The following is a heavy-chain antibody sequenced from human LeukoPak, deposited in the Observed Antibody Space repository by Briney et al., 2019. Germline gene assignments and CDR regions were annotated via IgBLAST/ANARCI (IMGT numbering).Heavy chain of an antibody. J-gene: IGHJ3*02. CDR1: GGSISSSDYY. CDR2: TYYSGSP. CDR3: ARVGSDYDSSAYTDAFDI. Sequence: SETLSLTCTVSGGSISSSDYYWAWIRQPPGKGLEWIGSTYYSGSPYYNPSLKSRVTTSVDTSKNQFSLKLSSVTAADTAVYYCARVGSDYDSSAYTDAFDIWGRGTMVTVSS. D-gene: IGHD3-22*01. V-gene: IGHV4-39*07.